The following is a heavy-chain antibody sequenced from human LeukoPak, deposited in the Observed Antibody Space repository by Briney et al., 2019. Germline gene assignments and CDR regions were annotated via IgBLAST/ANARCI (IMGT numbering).Heavy chain of an antibody. CDR3: ARARRSGLPFDY. V-gene: IGHV4-59*11. CDR1: GGSISSHY. J-gene: IGHJ4*02. Sequence: PSETLSLTCTVSGGSISSHYWSWIRQPPGKGLEWIGYIYYSGSTNYNPSLKSRVTISVDTSKNQFSLKLSSVTAADTAVYYCARARRSGLPFDYWGQGTLVTVSS. D-gene: IGHD1-26*01. CDR2: IYYSGST.